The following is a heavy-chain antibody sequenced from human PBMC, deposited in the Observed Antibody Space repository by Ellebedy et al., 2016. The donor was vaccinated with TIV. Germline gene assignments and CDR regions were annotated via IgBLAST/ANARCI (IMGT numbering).Heavy chain of an antibody. Sequence: ASVKVSCXASGYTFTGYYMHWVRQAPGQGLEWMGWINPNSGGTNYAQKFQGWVTMTRDTSISTAYMELSRLRSDDTAVYYCARDGGGSSYLFDYWGQGTLVTVSS. CDR2: INPNSGGT. CDR3: ARDGGGSSYLFDY. J-gene: IGHJ4*02. V-gene: IGHV1-2*04. CDR1: GYTFTGYY. D-gene: IGHD6-13*01.